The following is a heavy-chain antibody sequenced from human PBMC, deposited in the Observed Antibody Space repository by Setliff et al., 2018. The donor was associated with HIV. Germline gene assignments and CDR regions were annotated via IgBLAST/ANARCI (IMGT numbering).Heavy chain of an antibody. CDR1: GGSISSGNW. CDR3: ARNYDILTGYSPPNWLDP. Sequence: PSETLSLTCAVSGGSISSGNWWSWVRQPPGKGLEWIGEISHIGSTNYNPSLKSRVTISVDTSKNQFSLKLSSVTAADTAVYYCARNYDILTGYSPPNWLDPWGQGTLVTVSS. D-gene: IGHD3-9*01. J-gene: IGHJ5*02. CDR2: ISHIGST. V-gene: IGHV4-4*02.